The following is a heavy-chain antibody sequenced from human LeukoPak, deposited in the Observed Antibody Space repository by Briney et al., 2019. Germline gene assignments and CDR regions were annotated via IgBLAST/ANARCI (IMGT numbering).Heavy chain of an antibody. V-gene: IGHV1-18*01. CDR1: GYTFTSYG. D-gene: IGHD1-26*01. J-gene: IGHJ4*02. Sequence: ASVKVSCKASGYTFTSYGISWVRQAPGQGLEWMGWISAYNGNTNYAQKIQGRVTMTTDTSTSTAYMELRSLRSDDTAVYYCARDGSGSYYRVGYENYWGQGTMVTVSS. CDR2: ISAYNGNT. CDR3: ARDGSGSYYRVGYENY.